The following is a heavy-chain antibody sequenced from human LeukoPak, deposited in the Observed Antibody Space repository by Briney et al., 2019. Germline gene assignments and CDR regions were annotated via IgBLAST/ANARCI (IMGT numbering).Heavy chain of an antibody. CDR2: IYYSGST. Sequence: SETLALTCTVSGRSVSSGSYYWSWIRQPPGKGLEWIGYIYYSGSTNYNPSLKSRVTISVDTSKNQFSLKLSSVTAADTAVYYCAREVLYGSGSYLDYWGQGTLVTVSS. V-gene: IGHV4-61*01. J-gene: IGHJ4*02. CDR3: AREVLYGSGSYLDY. CDR1: GRSVSSGSYY. D-gene: IGHD3-10*01.